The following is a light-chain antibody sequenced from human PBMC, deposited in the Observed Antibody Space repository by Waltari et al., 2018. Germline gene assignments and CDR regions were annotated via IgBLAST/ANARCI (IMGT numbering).Light chain of an antibody. V-gene: IGKV4-1*01. CDR1: QSVFYRSDNKNY. CDR2: WAS. CDR3: QQYYRSRT. J-gene: IGKJ1*01. Sequence: DIVMPQPPNSLAGSLGERATTTGKSGQSVFYRSDNKNYLAWYQHKPGQPPKLLFYWASTRESGVPDRFSASGSGTDFTLTINNLQAEDVAVYYCQQYYRSRTFGQGTKVEIK.